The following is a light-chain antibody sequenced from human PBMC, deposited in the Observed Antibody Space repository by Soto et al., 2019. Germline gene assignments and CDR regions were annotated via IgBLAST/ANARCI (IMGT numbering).Light chain of an antibody. V-gene: IGKV3-20*01. CDR2: GSS. Sequence: EVVLTQSPGTLSLSPGERATLSCRASQSVSKNYLAWYQQKPGQPPKLLIFGSSDRATGIPDRFSGSGSGTDFTLTISSLEPEDFAVYYCQQYGSSPPYTFGQGTKLEIK. CDR1: QSVSKNY. CDR3: QQYGSSPPYT. J-gene: IGKJ2*01.